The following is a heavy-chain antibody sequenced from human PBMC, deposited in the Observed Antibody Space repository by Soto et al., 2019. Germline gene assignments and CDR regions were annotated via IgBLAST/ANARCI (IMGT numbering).Heavy chain of an antibody. V-gene: IGHV3-23*01. J-gene: IGHJ4*02. CDR3: AKWTYYDFWSGHNYFDY. CDR2: ISGSGGST. D-gene: IGHD3-3*01. CDR1: GFTFSSYA. Sequence: GSLRLSCAASGFTFSSYAMSWVRQAPGKGLEWVSAISGSGGSTYYADSVKGRFTISRDNSKNTLYLQMNSLRAEDTAVYYCAKWTYYDFWSGHNYFDYWGQGTLVTVSS.